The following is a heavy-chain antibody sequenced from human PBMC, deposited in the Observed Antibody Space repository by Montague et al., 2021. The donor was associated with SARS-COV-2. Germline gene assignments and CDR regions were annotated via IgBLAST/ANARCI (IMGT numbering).Heavy chain of an antibody. D-gene: IGHD4-11*01. CDR1: GGSISSGGYY. CDR2: LNYSGST. Sequence: TLSLTCTVSGGSISSGGYYWSWIPPHPGKGLVWIGYLNYSGSTYYNPSLKSRVTILVDMSKNQFSLKLSSVTAADTALYYCARDGYSNSGFDPWGQGTLVTVSS. J-gene: IGHJ5*02. CDR3: ARDGYSNSGFDP. V-gene: IGHV4-31*03.